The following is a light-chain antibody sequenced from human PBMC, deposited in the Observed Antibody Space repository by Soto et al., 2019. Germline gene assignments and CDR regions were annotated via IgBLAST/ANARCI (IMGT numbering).Light chain of an antibody. CDR1: QSISSW. CDR2: DAS. V-gene: IGKV1-5*01. Sequence: DIQMTQSPSTLSAXVGDRVTITCRASQSISSWLAWYQQKPGKAPKLLIYDASSLESGVPSRFSGSGSGTEFTLTISSLQPEDFATYYCLQHNSYPVTFGQGTRLEIK. J-gene: IGKJ5*01. CDR3: LQHNSYPVT.